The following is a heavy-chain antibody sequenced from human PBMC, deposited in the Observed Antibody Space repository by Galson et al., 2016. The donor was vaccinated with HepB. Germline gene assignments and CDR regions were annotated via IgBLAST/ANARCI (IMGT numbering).Heavy chain of an antibody. V-gene: IGHV4-39*07. Sequence: SETLSLTCTVSSDSINSSAYYWGWIRQSPDMGLEWIGNFYYSGITFYTFYNPSLKSRLTISVDTSKNQFSLNLRSVTAADTAVYFCARLTLNEHSNNWFDPWGQGTLVTVSS. CDR1: SDSINSSAYY. CDR2: FYYSGITFYT. J-gene: IGHJ5*02. D-gene: IGHD4-11*01. CDR3: ARLTLNEHSNNWFDP.